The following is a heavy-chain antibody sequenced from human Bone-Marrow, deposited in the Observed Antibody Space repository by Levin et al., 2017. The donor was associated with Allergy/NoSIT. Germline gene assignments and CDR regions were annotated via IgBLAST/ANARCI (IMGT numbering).Heavy chain of an antibody. CDR1: GFTFSSDA. V-gene: IGHV3-23*01. D-gene: IGHD2-8*02. J-gene: IGHJ5*02. CDR2: ISSSGGTT. CDR3: AKDRPDPSCTSDTGYKFLDQ. Sequence: GGSLRLSCATSGFTFSSDAMTWVRQAPGKGLEWVSSISSSGGTTYYVDSVKGRFTISRDNSGNTLYLQMNSLRAEDTAIYYCAKDRPDPSCTSDTGYKFLDQLGQGTLVTVSS.